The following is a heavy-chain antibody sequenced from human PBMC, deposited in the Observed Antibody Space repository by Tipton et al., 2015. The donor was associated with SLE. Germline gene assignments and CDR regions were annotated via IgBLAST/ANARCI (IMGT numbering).Heavy chain of an antibody. D-gene: IGHD1-26*01. Sequence: TLSLTCAVYGGSFSGYYWSWIRQPPGKGLEWIGEINHSGSTNYNPSLKSRVTISVDTSKNQFSLKLSSVTAADTAVYYCARALVGATNPFDYWGQGTLVTVSS. CDR1: GGSFSGYY. J-gene: IGHJ4*02. CDR2: INHSGST. CDR3: ARALVGATNPFDY. V-gene: IGHV4-34*01.